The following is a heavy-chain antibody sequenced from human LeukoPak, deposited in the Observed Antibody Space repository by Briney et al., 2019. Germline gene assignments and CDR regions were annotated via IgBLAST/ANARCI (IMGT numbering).Heavy chain of an antibody. V-gene: IGHV4-4*02. CDR3: ARRRNSSGWWGWFDP. CDR1: GGSISSSNW. D-gene: IGHD6-19*01. CDR2: IYHSGST. J-gene: IGHJ5*02. Sequence: PSETLSLTCAVSGGSISSSNWWSWVRQPPGKGLEWIGEIYHSGSTNYNPSLKSRVTMSVDKPKNQFALKLSSVTAVDTAVYYCARRRNSSGWWGWFDPWGQGTLVTVSS.